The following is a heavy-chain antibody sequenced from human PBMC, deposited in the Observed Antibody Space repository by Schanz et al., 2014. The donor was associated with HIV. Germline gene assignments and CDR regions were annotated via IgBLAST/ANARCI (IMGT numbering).Heavy chain of an antibody. D-gene: IGHD2-21*02. J-gene: IGHJ4*02. V-gene: IGHV3-23*04. CDR3: VKAAVTDYLDY. CDR2: ISWNSGSI. CDR1: GFTFSSYS. Sequence: EVQLVESGGGLVQPGGSLRLSCAASGFTFSSYSMNWVRQAPGKGLEWVSGISWNSGSIGYADSVKGRFTISRDNSKNTLYLQMNSLRTEDTAVYYCVKAAVTDYLDYWGQGTLVTVSP.